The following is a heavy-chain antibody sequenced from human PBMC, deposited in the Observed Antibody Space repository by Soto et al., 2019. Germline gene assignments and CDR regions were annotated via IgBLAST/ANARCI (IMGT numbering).Heavy chain of an antibody. J-gene: IGHJ4*02. CDR1: GGTFSSYA. CDR3: ARGIMYSRSSGDYFDY. D-gene: IGHD6-6*01. CDR2: IIPIVGTA. V-gene: IGHV1-69*01. Sequence: QVQLVQSGAEVKKPGSSVKVSCKASGGTFSSYAISWVRQAPGQGLEWMGGIIPIVGTANYAQKFQGRVTSTADESMSTAYMERSSLRSEDTAVYYCARGIMYSRSSGDYFDYWGQGTLVTVSS.